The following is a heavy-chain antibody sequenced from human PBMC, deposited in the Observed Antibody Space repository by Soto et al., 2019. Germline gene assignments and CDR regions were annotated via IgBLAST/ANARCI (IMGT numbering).Heavy chain of an antibody. CDR1: GYCFTNYL. CDR2: IDPSDSYT. D-gene: IGHD3-9*01. CDR3: ARQDILTKEYGLDV. J-gene: IGHJ6*02. Sequence: PGESLKISCKGSGYCFTNYLISWVRQMPGKGLEWMGRIDPSDSYTIYSPSFQGHVSISADKSISTAYLQWSSLKASDTAMYYCARQDILTKEYGLDVWGQGTTVTVSS. V-gene: IGHV5-10-1*01.